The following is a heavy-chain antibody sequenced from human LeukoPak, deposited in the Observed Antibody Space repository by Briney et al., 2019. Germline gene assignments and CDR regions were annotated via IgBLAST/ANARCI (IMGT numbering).Heavy chain of an antibody. CDR1: GFTFSSYW. V-gene: IGHV3-74*01. Sequence: GGSLRLSCAASGFTFSSYWMHWVRQVPGKGLVWASRINSDGSSTSYADSVKGRFTTSRDNAKNTLYVQMNSLRAEDTAVYYCSTGSGHAFDIWGRGTMVTVSS. CDR2: INSDGSST. J-gene: IGHJ3*02. D-gene: IGHD3-10*01. CDR3: STGSGHAFDI.